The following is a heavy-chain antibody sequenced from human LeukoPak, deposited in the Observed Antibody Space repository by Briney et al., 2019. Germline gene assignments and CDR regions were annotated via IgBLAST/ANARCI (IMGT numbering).Heavy chain of an antibody. J-gene: IGHJ5*02. Sequence: PSETLSLTCTVSGGSISSYYWSWIRQPPGKGLEWIGYIYYSGSTNYNPSLKSRVTISVDTSKNQFSLKLSSVTAADTAVYYCARDRRQTGFDPWGQGTLVTVSS. CDR1: GGSISSYY. V-gene: IGHV4-59*01. CDR2: IYYSGST. CDR3: ARDRRQTGFDP.